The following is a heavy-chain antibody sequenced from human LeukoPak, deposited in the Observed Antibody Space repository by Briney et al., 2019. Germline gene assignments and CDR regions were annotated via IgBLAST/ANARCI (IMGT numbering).Heavy chain of an antibody. D-gene: IGHD6-19*01. CDR2: ISTYNGNS. Sequence: ASVKVSCKASGYTFTNYGISWVRQAPGQGLEWMGWISTYNGNSNYAQKLQDRVTMTTDTPSTTAYMDLRSLRSDDTAVYYCARAGGWAREDYKGDAFDIWGQGTMATVSS. V-gene: IGHV1-18*01. J-gene: IGHJ3*02. CDR1: GYTFTNYG. CDR3: ARAGGWAREDYKGDAFDI.